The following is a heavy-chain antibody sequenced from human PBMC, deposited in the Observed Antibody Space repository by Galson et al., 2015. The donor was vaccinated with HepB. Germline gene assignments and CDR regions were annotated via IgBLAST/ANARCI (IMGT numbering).Heavy chain of an antibody. Sequence: SVKVSCKASGYTFTGYYMHWVRQAPGQGLEWMGWINPNSGGTNYAQKFQGRVTMTRDTSISTAYMELSRLRSDDTAVYYCARDPVVTTVTTSPPPPFDYWGQGTLVTVSS. V-gene: IGHV1-2*02. CDR3: ARDPVVTTVTTSPPPPFDY. D-gene: IGHD4-17*01. CDR1: GYTFTGYY. CDR2: INPNSGGT. J-gene: IGHJ4*02.